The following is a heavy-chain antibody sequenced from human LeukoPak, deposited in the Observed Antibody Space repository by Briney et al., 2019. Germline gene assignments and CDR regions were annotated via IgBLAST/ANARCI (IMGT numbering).Heavy chain of an antibody. Sequence: GGSLRLSCAPSGFIFDDYAMHWVRQAPGEGLEWVSGVSWNGGTIGYADSVKGRFTISRDNAKNTLYLQMNSLRAEDTAVYYCAKYRSSWSTDYWGQGTLVTVSS. CDR1: GFIFDDYA. CDR3: AKYRSSWSTDY. V-gene: IGHV3-9*01. CDR2: VSWNGGTI. D-gene: IGHD6-13*01. J-gene: IGHJ4*02.